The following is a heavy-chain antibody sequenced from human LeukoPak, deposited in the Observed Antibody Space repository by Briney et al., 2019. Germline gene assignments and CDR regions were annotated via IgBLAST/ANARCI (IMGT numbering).Heavy chain of an antibody. V-gene: IGHV4-4*07. J-gene: IGHJ4*02. Sequence: SETLSLTCTVSGGSISSYYWGWIRQPAGKGLEWIWRIYTSGSTNYNPSLKSRVTMSVDTSKNQFSLKLSSVTAADTAVYYGARDFGGSYNFDYWGQGTLVTVSS. CDR2: IYTSGST. CDR1: GGSISSYY. D-gene: IGHD1-26*01. CDR3: ARDFGGSYNFDY.